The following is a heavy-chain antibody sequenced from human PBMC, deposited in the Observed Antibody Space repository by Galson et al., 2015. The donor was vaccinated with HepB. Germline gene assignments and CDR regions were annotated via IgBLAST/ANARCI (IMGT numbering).Heavy chain of an antibody. D-gene: IGHD2-15*01. CDR3: AKGWLGGGYYFDY. V-gene: IGHV3-9*01. CDR2: ISWNSGSI. CDR1: GFTFDDYA. J-gene: IGHJ4*02. Sequence: SLRLSCAASGFTFDDYAMHWVRQAPGKGLEWVSGISWNSGSIGYADSVKGRFTISRDNAKNSLYLQMNSLRAEDTALYYCAKGWLGGGYYFDYWGQGTLVTVSS.